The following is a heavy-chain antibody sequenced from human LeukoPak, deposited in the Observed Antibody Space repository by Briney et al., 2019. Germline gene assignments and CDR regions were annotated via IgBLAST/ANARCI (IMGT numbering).Heavy chain of an antibody. J-gene: IGHJ4*02. CDR1: GFTFSSYS. CDR3: ARRGYYDSSGYDY. Sequence: GGSLRLSCAASGFTFSSYSMNWVRQAPGKGLEWVSSISSSSSYIYYADSVKGRFTISRDNAKNSLYLQMNSLRSEDTAVYYCARRGYYDSSGYDYWGQGTLVTVSS. CDR2: ISSSSSYI. D-gene: IGHD3-22*01. V-gene: IGHV3-21*01.